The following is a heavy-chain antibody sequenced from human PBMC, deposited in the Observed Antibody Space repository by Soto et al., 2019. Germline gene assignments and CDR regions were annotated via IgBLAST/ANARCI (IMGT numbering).Heavy chain of an antibody. J-gene: IGHJ4*02. CDR1: GGTFSSYA. D-gene: IGHD3-9*01. CDR3: ALILTCSPVYFDY. Sequence: QVQLVQSGAEVKKPGSSVKVSCKASGGTFSSYAISWVRQAHGQGLEWMGGIIPIFGTANYAQKFQGRVTMTADKSTSTDYMELSSLISEDTAVYYCALILTCSPVYFDYWGQGTLVTVSS. V-gene: IGHV1-69*06. CDR2: IIPIFGTA.